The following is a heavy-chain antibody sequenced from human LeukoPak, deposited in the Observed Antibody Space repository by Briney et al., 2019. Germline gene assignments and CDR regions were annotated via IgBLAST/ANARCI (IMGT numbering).Heavy chain of an antibody. Sequence: SETLSLTCTVSGGSISSFYWSWIRQPPGKGLEWIGYISYSGSTNYNPSLKSRVTISLDTSKNQFSLRLSSVTAADTAVYYCARGSGSYEVYWGQGTLVTVSS. CDR2: ISYSGST. CDR1: GGSISSFY. D-gene: IGHD1-26*01. CDR3: ARGSGSYEVY. J-gene: IGHJ4*02. V-gene: IGHV4-59*01.